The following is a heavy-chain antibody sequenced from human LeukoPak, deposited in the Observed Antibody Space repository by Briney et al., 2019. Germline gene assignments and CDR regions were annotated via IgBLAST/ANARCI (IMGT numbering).Heavy chain of an antibody. CDR1: GGSFSGYY. Sequence: SETLSLTCAVYGGSFSGYYWSWIRQPPGKGLEWIGEINHSGSTNYNPSLKSRVTISVDTSKNQFSLKLSSVTAADTAVYYCASARATSKGWFDPWGQGTLVTVSS. J-gene: IGHJ5*02. CDR3: ASARATSKGWFDP. CDR2: INHSGST. V-gene: IGHV4-34*01.